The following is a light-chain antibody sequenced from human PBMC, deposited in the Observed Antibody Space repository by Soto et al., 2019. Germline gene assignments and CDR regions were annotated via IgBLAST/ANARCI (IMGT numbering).Light chain of an antibody. V-gene: IGKV3-20*01. CDR1: QRGSSSY. CDR2: GAS. J-gene: IGKJ1*01. Sequence: EIVLTQSPGTLSLSPGESVTISCRASQRGSSSYLAWYQQKPGQAPRLLIYGASSRATGIADRFSGSGSGTDFTLTISRLEPEDFAVYSCQQYGSAPGTCGQGTKVEIK. CDR3: QQYGSAPGT.